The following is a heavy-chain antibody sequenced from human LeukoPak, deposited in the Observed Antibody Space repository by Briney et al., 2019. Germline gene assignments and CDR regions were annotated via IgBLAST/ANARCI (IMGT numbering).Heavy chain of an antibody. D-gene: IGHD6-19*01. V-gene: IGHV3-53*01. J-gene: IGHJ4*02. CDR1: GFTVSSNY. CDR2: IYSGGTT. CDR3: VRRSYSTGWYEVDY. Sequence: PGGSLRLSCAASGFTVSSNYMSWVRQAPGKGLEWVSVIYSGGTTSYADSVKGRFTISRDNSKNTLYLQMNSLTAEDTAVYYCVRRSYSTGWYEVDYWGQGTLVTVSS.